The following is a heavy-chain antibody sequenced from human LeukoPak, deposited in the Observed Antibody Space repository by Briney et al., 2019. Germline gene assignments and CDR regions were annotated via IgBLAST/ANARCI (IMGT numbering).Heavy chain of an antibody. J-gene: IGHJ4*02. CDR1: GGTFSSYG. Sequence: ASVKVSCKASGGTFSSYGISWVRQAPGQGLEWMGWISAYNGNTNYAQKLQGRVTMTTDTSTSTAYMELRSLRSDDTAVYYCAREERSFTMVRGVLIDYWGQGTLVTVSS. CDR2: ISAYNGNT. V-gene: IGHV1-18*01. D-gene: IGHD3-10*01. CDR3: AREERSFTMVRGVLIDY.